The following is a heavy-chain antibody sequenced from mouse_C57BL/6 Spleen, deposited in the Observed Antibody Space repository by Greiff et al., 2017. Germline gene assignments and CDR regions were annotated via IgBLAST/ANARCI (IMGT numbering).Heavy chain of an antibody. CDR3: ARAYGRSYYLDY. CDR1: GFTFSSYA. Sequence: EVMLVESGGGLVKPGGSLTLSCAASGFTFSSYAMSWVRQTPEKRLEWVATISDGGSYTYSPDNVQGRFTISRDNAKNNLYLQMSHLKSEDTAMYYCARAYGRSYYLDYWSQGTTLTVTS. V-gene: IGHV5-4*03. D-gene: IGHD1-1*01. J-gene: IGHJ2*01. CDR2: ISDGGSYT.